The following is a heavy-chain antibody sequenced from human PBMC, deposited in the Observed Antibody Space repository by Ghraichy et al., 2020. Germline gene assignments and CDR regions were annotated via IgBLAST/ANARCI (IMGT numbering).Heavy chain of an antibody. D-gene: IGHD2-21*01. Sequence: GSLNISCAASGFTFSNAWLNWVRQAPGKGLEWVGRIKSKADGGATDYAAPVQGRFTISRDDSKTTLYLQMNSLKIEDTAVYYCLLYRYISGGGDYPWGQGTLVTVSS. CDR1: GFTFSNAW. V-gene: IGHV3-15*01. CDR2: IKSKADGGAT. CDR3: LLYRYISGGGDYP. J-gene: IGHJ5*02.